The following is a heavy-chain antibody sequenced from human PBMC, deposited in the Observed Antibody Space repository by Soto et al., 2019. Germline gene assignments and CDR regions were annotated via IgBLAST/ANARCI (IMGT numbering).Heavy chain of an antibody. J-gene: IGHJ4*02. CDR2: IYYSGST. CDR1: GGSISSSSYY. CDR3: ARRAVSGGSYYFDY. D-gene: IGHD2-15*01. V-gene: IGHV4-39*01. Sequence: PSETLSLTCTVSGGSISSSSYYWGWIRQPPGKGLEWIGSIYYSGSTYYNPSLKSRVTISIDTSKNQFSLKLSSVTAADTAVYYWARRAVSGGSYYFDYWGQGTLVTVSS.